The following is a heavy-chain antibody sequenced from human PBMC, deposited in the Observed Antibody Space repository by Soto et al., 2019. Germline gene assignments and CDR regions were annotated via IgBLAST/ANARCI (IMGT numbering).Heavy chain of an antibody. Sequence: SETLSLTCAVSGGSISSYYWSWIRQHPGKGLEWIGYIYYSGSTYYNPSLKSRVTISVDTSKNQFSLKLSSVTAADTAVYYCARSQVSYDAFDIWGQGTMVTVSS. CDR1: GGSISSYY. CDR2: IYYSGST. J-gene: IGHJ3*02. CDR3: ARSQVSYDAFDI. V-gene: IGHV4-59*12.